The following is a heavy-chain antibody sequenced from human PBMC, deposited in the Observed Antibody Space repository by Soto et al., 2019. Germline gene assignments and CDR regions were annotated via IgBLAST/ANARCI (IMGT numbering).Heavy chain of an antibody. D-gene: IGHD3-9*01. CDR1: GFTFINYG. CDR2: ISYDGSKK. V-gene: IGHV3-30*18. J-gene: IGHJ4*02. CDR3: AKEEAGGSYDILTGYYLMGY. Sequence: QVQLVESGGGVVQPGRSLRLSCAASGFTFINYGMHWVRQAPGKGLEWVAVISYDGSKKYYTDSVKGRFAISRDNSKNTLYLQMNSLRAEDTAVYFCAKEEAGGSYDILTGYYLMGYWGQGTLVTVSS.